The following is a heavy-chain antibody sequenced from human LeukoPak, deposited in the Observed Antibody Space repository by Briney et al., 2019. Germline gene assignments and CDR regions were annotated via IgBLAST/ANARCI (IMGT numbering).Heavy chain of an antibody. V-gene: IGHV4-38-2*02. CDR2: IYHSGST. J-gene: IGHJ4*02. CDR3: ARLGAVAGYYFDY. CDR1: GYSISSGYY. Sequence: SETLSLTCTVSGYSISSGYYWGWIRQPPGKGLEWIGSIYHSGSTYYNPSLKSRVTISVDTSKNQFSLKLSSVTAADTAVYYCARLGAVAGYYFDYWGQGTLVTVSS. D-gene: IGHD6-19*01.